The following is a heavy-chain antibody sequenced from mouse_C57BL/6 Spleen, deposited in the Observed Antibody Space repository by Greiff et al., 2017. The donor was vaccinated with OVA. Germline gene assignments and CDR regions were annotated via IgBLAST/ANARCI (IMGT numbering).Heavy chain of an antibody. CDR3: TRGGGNYVSFFDY. CDR1: GFTFSSYA. CDR2: ISSGGDYI. Sequence: EVKLVESGEGLVKPGGSLKLSCAASGFTFSSYAMSWVRQTPEKRLEWVAYISSGGDYIYYADTVKGRFTISRDNARNTLYLQMSSLKSEDTAMYYCTRGGGNYVSFFDYWGQGTTRTVSS. D-gene: IGHD2-1*01. V-gene: IGHV5-9-1*02. J-gene: IGHJ2*01.